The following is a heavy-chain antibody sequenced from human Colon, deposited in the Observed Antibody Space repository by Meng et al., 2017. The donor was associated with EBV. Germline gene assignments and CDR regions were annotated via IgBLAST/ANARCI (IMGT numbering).Heavy chain of an antibody. CDR2: ICWDDDK. Sequence: NILKESDQRVGTTKQTLRLSGACAGFSRRSSGGGVGWNRKPGGKGLEWLALICWDDDKRYSPSLKNRLTITKDTYKNKVVLTLTNIDTVDEATYYCAYRDGRRDCDYWGQGTLVTVSS. V-gene: IGHV2-5*02. D-gene: IGHD1-1*01. CDR1: GFSRRSSGGG. CDR3: AYRDGRRDCDY. J-gene: IGHJ4*02.